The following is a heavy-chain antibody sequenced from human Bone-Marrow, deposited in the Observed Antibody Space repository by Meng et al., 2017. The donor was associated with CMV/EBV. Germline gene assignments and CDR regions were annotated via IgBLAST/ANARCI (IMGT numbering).Heavy chain of an antibody. CDR1: GFTVSSNY. CDR2: INWNGIST. D-gene: IGHD2-2*02. J-gene: IGHJ3*02. Sequence: GESLKISCAASGFTVSSNYMSWVRQAPGKGLEWVSGINWNGISTDYADSMKGRFTISRDNAKNSLYLQMNSLRAEDTALYYCARDRMSAAISDAFDIWGQGTMVTVSS. CDR3: ARDRMSAAISDAFDI. V-gene: IGHV3-20*04.